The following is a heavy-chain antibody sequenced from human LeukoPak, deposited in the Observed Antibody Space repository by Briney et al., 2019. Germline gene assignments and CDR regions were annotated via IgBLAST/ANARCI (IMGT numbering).Heavy chain of an antibody. CDR1: GFTFDSYA. CDR2: ISYDGSNK. V-gene: IGHV3-30-3*01. CDR3: AGGYSGYDPSYYYGMDV. Sequence: GGSLRLSCAASGFTFDSYAIHWVRQAPGKGLEWVAVISYDGSNKYYADSVKGRFTISRDNSKNTLSLQMNSLRAEDTAVYYCAGGYSGYDPSYYYGMDVWGQGTTVTVSS. J-gene: IGHJ6*02. D-gene: IGHD5-12*01.